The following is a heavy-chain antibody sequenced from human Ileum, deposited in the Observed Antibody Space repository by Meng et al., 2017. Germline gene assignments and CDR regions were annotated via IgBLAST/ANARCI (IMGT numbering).Heavy chain of an antibody. CDR1: GFSLRPSGVG. D-gene: IGHD3-10*01. V-gene: IGHV2-5*01. Sequence: ITLNESGPTLVKPTQTLTLTCTFSGFSLRPSGVGVGWIRQPPGKALEWLALIYWNDDKRYSPSLKSRLTITKDTSKNQVVLTMTNMDPVDTATYYCAHRRGRYGSGSYYKYNWFDPWGQGTLVTVSS. CDR3: AHRRGRYGSGSYYKYNWFDP. CDR2: IYWNDDK. J-gene: IGHJ5*02.